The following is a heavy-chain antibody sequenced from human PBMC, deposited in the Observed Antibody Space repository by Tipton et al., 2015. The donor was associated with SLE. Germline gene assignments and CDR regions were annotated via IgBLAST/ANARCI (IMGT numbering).Heavy chain of an antibody. D-gene: IGHD2-2*01. CDR3: ARTSSYGMVHS. Sequence: TLSLTCTVSGGSIRTYYWSWIRQPPGKGLERIGHILDRGSTDYNPSLKSRVTISLDTTKNLFSLKLSSVTVADTAVSYCARTSSYGMVHSWGQGTLVTDSS. CDR1: GGSIRTYY. J-gene: IGHJ5*01. V-gene: IGHV4-59*06. CDR2: ILDRGST.